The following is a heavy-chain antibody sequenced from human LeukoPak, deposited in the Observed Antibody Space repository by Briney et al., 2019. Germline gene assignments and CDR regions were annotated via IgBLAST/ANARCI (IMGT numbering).Heavy chain of an antibody. CDR3: ARLDYGDFSTESFDY. CDR1: GGSISSYY. V-gene: IGHV4-59*01. J-gene: IGHJ4*02. D-gene: IGHD4-17*01. Sequence: SETLSLTCTVSGGSISSYYWSWIRQPPGKGLEWIGYIYYRGSTNYNPSPKSRVTISVDTSKNQFSLKLSSVTAADTAVYYCARLDYGDFSTESFDYWGQGTLVTVSS. CDR2: IYYRGST.